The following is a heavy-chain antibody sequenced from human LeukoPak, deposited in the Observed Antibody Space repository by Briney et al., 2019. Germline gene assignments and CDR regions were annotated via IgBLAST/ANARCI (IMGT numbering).Heavy chain of an antibody. V-gene: IGHV4-39*01. CDR3: ARGKSTYGLSHY. CDR1: GGSIYSNSDY. J-gene: IGHJ4*02. D-gene: IGHD2-2*01. CDR2: VYYGGIS. Sequence: PSETLSLTCTVSGGSIYSNSDYWGWIRQPPGKGLEWIGSVYYGGISNYNPSLKSRVTISVDTSKNQFSLKLKSVTAADTAVYYCARGKSTYGLSHYWGQGALVTVSS.